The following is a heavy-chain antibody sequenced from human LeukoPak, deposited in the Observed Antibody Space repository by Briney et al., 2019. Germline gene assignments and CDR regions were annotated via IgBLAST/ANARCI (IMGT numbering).Heavy chain of an antibody. D-gene: IGHD5-18*01. CDR2: ISGSGGST. CDR1: GFTFDDYA. V-gene: IGHV3-23*01. Sequence: GGSLRLSCAASGFTFDDYAMHWVRQAPGKGLEWVSAISGSGGSTYYADSVKGRFTISRDNSKNTLYLQVNSLRAEDTAVYYCAKDPLGYSYGYGTFDYWGQGTLVTVSS. CDR3: AKDPLGYSYGYGTFDY. J-gene: IGHJ4*02.